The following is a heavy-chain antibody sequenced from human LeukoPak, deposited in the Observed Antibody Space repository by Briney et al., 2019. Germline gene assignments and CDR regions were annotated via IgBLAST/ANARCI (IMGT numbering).Heavy chain of an antibody. CDR3: ARGGQLWFLDY. Sequence: GASVKVSCKASGYTFTSYGISWARQAPGQGLEWMGWINPNSGGTNYAQKFQGRVTMTRGTPISTAYMELSRLRSDDTAVYYCARGGQLWFLDYWGQGTLVTVSS. V-gene: IGHV1-2*02. CDR1: GYTFTSYG. CDR2: INPNSGGT. J-gene: IGHJ4*02. D-gene: IGHD5-18*01.